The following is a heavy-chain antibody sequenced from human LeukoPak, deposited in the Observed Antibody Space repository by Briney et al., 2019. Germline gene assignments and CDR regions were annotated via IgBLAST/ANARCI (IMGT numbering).Heavy chain of an antibody. CDR2: MNPNSGNT. V-gene: IGHV1-8*01. J-gene: IGHJ6*02. D-gene: IGHD3-3*01. CDR1: GYTFTSYD. Sequence: ASVEVSCKASGYTFTSYDINWVRQATGQVLVWMGWMNPNSGNTGYAQKFQGRVTMTRNTSISTAYMELSSLRSEDTAVYYCARLSIFRAPLIGMDVWGQGTTVTVSS. CDR3: ARLSIFRAPLIGMDV.